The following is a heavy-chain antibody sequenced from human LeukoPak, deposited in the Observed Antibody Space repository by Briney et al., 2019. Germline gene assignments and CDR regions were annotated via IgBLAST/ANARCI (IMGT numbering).Heavy chain of an antibody. Sequence: GASVKVSCTASGYTFTAYYMHWVRQAPGHGLEWMGIINPSAGSTTYAQKFQGRVVMTRDTSTSTVYMELSSLRSEDTAVYYCARDRRYNDYDYCFDSWGQGTLVTVSS. V-gene: IGHV1-46*01. CDR2: INPSAGST. CDR1: GYTFTAYY. J-gene: IGHJ4*02. D-gene: IGHD5-12*01. CDR3: ARDRRYNDYDYCFDS.